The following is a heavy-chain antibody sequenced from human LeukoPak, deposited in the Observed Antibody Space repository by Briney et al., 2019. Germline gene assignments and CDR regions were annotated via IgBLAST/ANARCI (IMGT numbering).Heavy chain of an antibody. Sequence: GGSLRLSCAASGFTFSSYGMHWVRQAPGKGLEWVAVISYDGSNKYYADSVKGRFTISRDNSKNTLYLQMNSLRAEDPAVYYCXXXIQAGTSDYWGQGTLVTVSS. CDR1: GFTFSSYG. J-gene: IGHJ4*02. CDR3: XXXIQAGTSDY. CDR2: ISYDGSNK. D-gene: IGHD1-14*01. V-gene: IGHV3-30*03.